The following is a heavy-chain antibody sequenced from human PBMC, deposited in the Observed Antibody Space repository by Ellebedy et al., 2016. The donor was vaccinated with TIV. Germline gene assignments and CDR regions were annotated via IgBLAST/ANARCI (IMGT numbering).Heavy chain of an antibody. V-gene: IGHV3-74*01. Sequence: GESLKISCAASGFAFSNHWMHWVRQAPGKGLEWVSRINNDGSSTIYADSVKGRFTISRDNAKNSLYLQMNSLRAEDTAVYYCSRHTDYALDYWGQGALVTVSS. CDR1: GFAFSNHW. D-gene: IGHD4-17*01. CDR3: SRHTDYALDY. CDR2: INNDGSST. J-gene: IGHJ4*02.